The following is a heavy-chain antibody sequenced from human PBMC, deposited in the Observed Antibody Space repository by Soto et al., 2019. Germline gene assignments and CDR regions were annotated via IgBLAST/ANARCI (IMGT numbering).Heavy chain of an antibody. CDR3: ASVGPFVVVTDYYYYAMDV. D-gene: IGHD2-21*02. CDR2: INHSGST. Sequence: QVQLQQWGAGLLKPSETLYVTCAVYGESFSGYYWSWIRQPPGKGLEWIGEINHSGSTNYNPSLKSRVTISVDTSKNQFSLKLSSVTAADTAVYYCASVGPFVVVTDYYYYAMDVWGQGTTVTVSS. J-gene: IGHJ6*02. V-gene: IGHV4-34*01. CDR1: GESFSGYY.